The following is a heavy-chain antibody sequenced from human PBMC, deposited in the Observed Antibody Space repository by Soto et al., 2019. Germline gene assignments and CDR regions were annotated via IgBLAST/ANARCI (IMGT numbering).Heavy chain of an antibody. CDR2: IYYTGTT. J-gene: IGHJ4*02. CDR3: ARGPNSDFWSGYFRG. V-gene: IGHV4-59*01. Sequence: SETLSLTCTVSCGSISSYYWSWIRQPPGKGLEWIGYIYYTGTTNYNPSLKSRVTISVDTSRNQFSLKLRSVTPADTAVYYCARGPNSDFWSGYFRGWGQGALVTVSS. CDR1: CGSISSYY. D-gene: IGHD3-3*01.